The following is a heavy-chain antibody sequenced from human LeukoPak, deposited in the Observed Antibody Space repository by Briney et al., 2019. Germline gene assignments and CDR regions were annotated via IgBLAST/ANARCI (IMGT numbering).Heavy chain of an antibody. V-gene: IGHV3-7*03. J-gene: IGHJ6*02. CDR3: ARNNGMDV. Sequence: PGGSLRLSCAASGFALSSHWMTWVRQVLGRGPEWVANVNRDGSETYYLDSVKGRFTISKDNAKNSLYLQMNSLRAEDTALYHCARNNGMDVWGRGTTVIVSS. CDR1: GFALSSHW. CDR2: VNRDGSET.